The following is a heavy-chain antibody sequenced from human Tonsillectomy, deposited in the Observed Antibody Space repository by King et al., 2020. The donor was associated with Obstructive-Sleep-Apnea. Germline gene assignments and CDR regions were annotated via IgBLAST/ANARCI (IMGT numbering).Heavy chain of an antibody. V-gene: IGHV4-61*01. J-gene: IGHJ5*02. Sequence: VQLQESGPGLVKPSETLSLTCTVSGGSVSSGSYYWSWIRQPPGKGLEWIGYIYYSGSTNYNPSLKSRVTISVDTSKNQFSLKLSSVTAADTAVYYCAGDASYYYGSGHVFGWFDPWGQGTLVTVSS. CDR3: AGDASYYYGSGHVFGWFDP. CDR2: IYYSGST. D-gene: IGHD3-10*01. CDR1: GGSVSSGSYY.